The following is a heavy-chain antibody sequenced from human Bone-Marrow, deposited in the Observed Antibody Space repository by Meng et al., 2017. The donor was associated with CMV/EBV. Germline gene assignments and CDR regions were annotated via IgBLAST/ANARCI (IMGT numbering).Heavy chain of an antibody. CDR1: GFIFSSYG. V-gene: IGHV3-30*02. CDR3: AKKSWSWFDP. Sequence: GGSLRLSCAASGFIFSSYGMHWVRQAPGKGLEWVSFIQYDGSNKYYADSVKGRFTISRDNSKNTLYLQMNSLRAEDTAVYYCAKKSWSWFDPWGQGTLVTVSS. CDR2: IQYDGSNK. J-gene: IGHJ5*02.